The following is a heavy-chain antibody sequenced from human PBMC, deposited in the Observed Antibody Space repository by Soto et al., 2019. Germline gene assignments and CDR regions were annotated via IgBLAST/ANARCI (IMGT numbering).Heavy chain of an antibody. D-gene: IGHD3-16*01. CDR2: VLYDGSKK. CDR1: GFRFSDYG. Sequence: QVHLVESGGGVVQPGTSLRLSCTASGFRFSDYGMDWVRQAPGKGLEWVSRVLYDGSKKYYADSVKGRFTISRDNPRNTLYLQMDSLRADDTAVYYCVKDLAIMGDYWGQGTPVTVSS. J-gene: IGHJ4*02. CDR3: VKDLAIMGDY. V-gene: IGHV3-30*18.